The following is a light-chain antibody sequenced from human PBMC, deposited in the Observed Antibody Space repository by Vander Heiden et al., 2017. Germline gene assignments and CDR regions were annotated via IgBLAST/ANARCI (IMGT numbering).Light chain of an antibody. Sequence: DIVMTQSPPSLPVTPGEPASISCRSRLSLLSNGYYCLDWYLQKPGQSPQLLIYLASHRASGVPDRFSGTGSGTDFTLKISRVEAEDVGVYYCMQALLTPYTFGQGTKLEI. V-gene: IGKV2-28*01. CDR1: LSLLSNGYYC. CDR2: LAS. CDR3: MQALLTPYT. J-gene: IGKJ2*01.